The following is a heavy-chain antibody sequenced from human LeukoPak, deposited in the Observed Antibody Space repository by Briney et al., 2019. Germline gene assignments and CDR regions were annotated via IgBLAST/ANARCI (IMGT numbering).Heavy chain of an antibody. Sequence: GASVKVSCKASGYTFTCCYMHWVRQAPGQGLEWMGIINPSGGSTSYAQKFQGRVTMTRDTSTSTVYMELSSLRSEDTAVYYCARDGGYCSSTSCYIYYYYYMDVWGKGTTVTVSS. J-gene: IGHJ6*03. CDR1: GYTFTCCY. V-gene: IGHV1-46*01. CDR3: ARDGGYCSSTSCYIYYYYYMDV. CDR2: INPSGGST. D-gene: IGHD2-2*02.